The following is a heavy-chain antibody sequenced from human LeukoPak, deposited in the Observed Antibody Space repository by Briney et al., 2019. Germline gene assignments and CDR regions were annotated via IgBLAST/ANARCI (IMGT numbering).Heavy chain of an antibody. CDR2: ISAYNGNT. CDR1: GYTFTSYG. J-gene: IGHJ4*02. D-gene: IGHD2-8*02. CDR3: VREESGGYFDY. V-gene: IGHV1-18*01. Sequence: GASVKVSCKASGYTFTSYGISWVRQAPGQGLEWMGWISAYNGNTNYAQKLQGRVTMTTDTSTSTAYMELRSLRSEDTAVYHCVREESGGYFDYWGQGTLVTVSS.